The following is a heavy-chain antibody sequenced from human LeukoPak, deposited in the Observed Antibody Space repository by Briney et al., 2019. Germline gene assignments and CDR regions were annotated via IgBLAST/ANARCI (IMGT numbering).Heavy chain of an antibody. CDR2: IYHSGST. CDR1: GDSISGSSYY. J-gene: IGHJ4*02. D-gene: IGHD5-12*01. V-gene: IGHV4-39*07. CDR3: ARLDSGYNAYAPFDH. Sequence: PSETLSLTCTVSGDSISGSSYYWGWIRQPPGKGLEWIGSIYHSGSTHYSPSLNSRVTISVDTTKNQFSLKLSSVTVADTAVYYCARLDSGYNAYAPFDHWGQGTLVTVSS.